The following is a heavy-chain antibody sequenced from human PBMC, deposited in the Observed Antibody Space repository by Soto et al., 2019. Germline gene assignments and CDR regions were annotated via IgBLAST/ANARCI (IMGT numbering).Heavy chain of an antibody. V-gene: IGHV3-30*18. J-gene: IGHJ6*02. CDR2: ISYDGSNK. Sequence: GGSLRLSCAASGFTFSSYGMHWVRQAPGKGLEWVAVISYDGSNKYYADSVKGRFTISRDNSKNTLYLQMNSLRAEDTAVYYCAKFISRGSRSVLMVYADTYGMDVWGQGTTVTVSS. D-gene: IGHD2-8*01. CDR3: AKFISRGSRSVLMVYADTYGMDV. CDR1: GFTFSSYG.